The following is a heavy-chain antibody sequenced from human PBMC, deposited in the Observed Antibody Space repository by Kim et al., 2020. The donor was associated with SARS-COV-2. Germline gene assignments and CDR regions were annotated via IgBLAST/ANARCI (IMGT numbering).Heavy chain of an antibody. CDR2: IYYSGST. D-gene: IGHD2-15*01. CDR3: ARGACPGGSCCTASAYYGMAV. Sequence: SETLSLTCTVSGGSIGGFLWTWVRQSPERGLEWIGNIYYSGSTNYNPSLGGRVTMSVDKSFNQFSLSLGPVTAADKAVYFCARGACPGGSCCTASAYYGMAVWGQGDTVTVSS. J-gene: IGHJ6*02. V-gene: IGHV4-59*13. CDR1: GGSIGGFL.